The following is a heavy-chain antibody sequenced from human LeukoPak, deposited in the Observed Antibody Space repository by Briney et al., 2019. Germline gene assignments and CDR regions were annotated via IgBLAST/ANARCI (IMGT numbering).Heavy chain of an antibody. D-gene: IGHD6-19*01. Sequence: PSETLSLTCTVSGGSISSGGYYWCWIRQHPGKGLEWIGYIYYSGSTYYNPSLKSRVTISVDTSKNQFSLKLSSVTAADTAVYYCARVEAVAGPFDYWGQGTLVTVSS. CDR3: ARVEAVAGPFDY. CDR2: IYYSGST. V-gene: IGHV4-31*03. CDR1: GGSISSGGYY. J-gene: IGHJ4*02.